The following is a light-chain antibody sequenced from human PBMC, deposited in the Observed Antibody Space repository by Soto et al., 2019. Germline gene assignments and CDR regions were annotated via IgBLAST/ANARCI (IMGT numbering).Light chain of an antibody. CDR1: QDITNY. J-gene: IGKJ2*01. V-gene: IGKV1-33*01. CDR2: GAS. CDR3: QQYDNLPYT. Sequence: DIQMTQSPSSLSASVGDRVTITCQASQDITNYLNWFQQEPGKAPKLLIYGASNLERGVPPRFSGSGSGTDFTFTIRNVQPEDIATYYCQQYDNLPYTFCQGTKLEIK.